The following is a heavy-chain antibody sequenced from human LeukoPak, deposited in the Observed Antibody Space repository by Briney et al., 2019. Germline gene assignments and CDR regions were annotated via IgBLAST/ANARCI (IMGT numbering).Heavy chain of an antibody. V-gene: IGHV3-23*01. CDR1: GFTFSNYA. Sequence: GGSLRLSCAASGFTFSNYAMSWVRQAPGKGLEWVSAISNSRGKTYYADSVKGRFTISRDNSKNTLYLQMNSLRAEDTAVYYCARDRNYYGSGLYWYFDLWGRGTLVTVSS. CDR2: ISNSRGKT. D-gene: IGHD3-10*01. CDR3: ARDRNYYGSGLYWYFDL. J-gene: IGHJ2*01.